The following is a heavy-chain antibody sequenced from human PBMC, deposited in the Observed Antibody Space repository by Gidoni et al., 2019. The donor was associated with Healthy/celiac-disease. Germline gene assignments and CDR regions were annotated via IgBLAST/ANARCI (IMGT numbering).Heavy chain of an antibody. D-gene: IGHD5-18*01. CDR3: AREIVVETGGDYFDY. V-gene: IGHV4-38-2*02. Sequence: QVQLQESGPGLVKPSETLSLTCAVSGYSISSGYYWGWIRQPPGKGLEWIGSIYHSGSTYYNPSLKSRVTISVDTSKNQFSLKLSSVTAADTAVYYCAREIVVETGGDYFDYWGQGTLVTVSS. CDR2: IYHSGST. J-gene: IGHJ4*02. CDR1: GYSISSGYY.